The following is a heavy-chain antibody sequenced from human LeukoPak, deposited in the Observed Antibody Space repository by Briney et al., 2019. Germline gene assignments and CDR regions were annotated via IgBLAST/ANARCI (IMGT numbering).Heavy chain of an antibody. V-gene: IGHV4-59*01. CDR2: IYYSGST. D-gene: IGHD6-13*01. Sequence: SETLSLTCTVSGGSISGFYWSWIRQPPGKGLEWIGYIYYSGSTNYNPSLKSRVTISVDTSKNQFSLKLSSVTAADTAVYYCARENSSWQGVECNWFDPWGQGTLVTVSS. CDR1: GGSISGFY. J-gene: IGHJ5*02. CDR3: ARENSSWQGVECNWFDP.